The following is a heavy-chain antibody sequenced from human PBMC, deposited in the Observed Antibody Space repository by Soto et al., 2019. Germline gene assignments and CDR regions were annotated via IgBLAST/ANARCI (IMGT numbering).Heavy chain of an antibody. V-gene: IGHV1-58*02. CDR1: GFTFTSSA. CDR2: IVVGSGNT. J-gene: IGHJ6*03. CDR3: AAEAPTVTTGYYYMDV. D-gene: IGHD4-17*01. Sequence: ASVKVSCKASGFTFTSSAMQWVRQARGQRLEWIGWIVVGSGNTNYAQKFQERVTITRDMSTSTAYMELSSLRSEDTAVYYCAAEAPTVTTGYYYMDVWGKGTTVTVSS.